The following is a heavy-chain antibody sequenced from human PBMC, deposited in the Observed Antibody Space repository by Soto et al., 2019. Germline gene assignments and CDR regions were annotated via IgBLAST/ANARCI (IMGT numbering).Heavy chain of an antibody. V-gene: IGHV3-33*01. CDR2: VWFDGSKK. CDR3: AREGRAYCGGDCYLLDN. Sequence: WGSLRLSCAASGFPFISYGMHWVRQAPGKGLEWVALVWFDGSKKYYADSVKGRFTISRDNSKKTLYLQMNSLRVEDTAVYYCAREGRAYCGGDCYLLDNWGQGTLVTVSS. J-gene: IGHJ4*02. D-gene: IGHD2-21*02. CDR1: GFPFISYG.